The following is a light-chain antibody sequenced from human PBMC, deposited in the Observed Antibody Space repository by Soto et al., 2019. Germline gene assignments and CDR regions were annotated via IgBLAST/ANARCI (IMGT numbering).Light chain of an antibody. V-gene: IGKV3-20*01. Sequence: EIVLTQSPGTLSLSPGERATLSCMASQSVSSNHLAWYQQKPGQAPRLLIYGASSRATGIPDRFSGSGSETEFTLTISRLEPEDIAVYYCQQYGTSPLTFGGGTKVDIK. J-gene: IGKJ4*01. CDR1: QSVSSNH. CDR3: QQYGTSPLT. CDR2: GAS.